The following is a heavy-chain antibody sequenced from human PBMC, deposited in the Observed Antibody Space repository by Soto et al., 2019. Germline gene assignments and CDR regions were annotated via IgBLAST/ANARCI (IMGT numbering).Heavy chain of an antibody. CDR3: ATYDSSGYPYYFDY. V-gene: IGHV1-18*01. J-gene: IGHJ4*02. CDR1: GYTFTSYN. Sequence: ASVKVSCKASGYTFTSYNINWMRQAPGQGLEWMGWVSTYNGNTNYAQKLQGRVTMTTDTSTSTAYMELRSLRSDDTAVYYCATYDSSGYPYYFDYWGQGTLVTVSS. CDR2: VSTYNGNT. D-gene: IGHD3-22*01.